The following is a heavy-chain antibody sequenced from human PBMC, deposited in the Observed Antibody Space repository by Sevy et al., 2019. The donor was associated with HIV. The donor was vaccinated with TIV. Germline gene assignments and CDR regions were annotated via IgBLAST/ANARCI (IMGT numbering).Heavy chain of an antibody. V-gene: IGHV3-30*18. J-gene: IGHJ3*02. CDR2: VSYDGSDK. CDR1: GFTFSSYG. Sequence: GGSLRLSCAASGFTFSSYGMHWVRQAPGKGLEWVTFVSYDGSDKYYADSVKGRFTISRDNSKNTLYLQMNSLRAEDTAVYYCAKRTYPNAFDMWGQGTMVTVSS. CDR3: AKRTYPNAFDM.